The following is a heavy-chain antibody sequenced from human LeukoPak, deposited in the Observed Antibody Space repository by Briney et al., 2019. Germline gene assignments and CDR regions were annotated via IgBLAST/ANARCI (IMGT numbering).Heavy chain of an antibody. CDR1: GFTFINYG. Sequence: PGGSLRLSFATSGFTFINYGIHSVRQAPGKGLELVAFIWYDGNNKYYAYSVKGRFTISRDSSKNTLYLQMNSLRAEDTAVYYCAKDPLLYGSRSYYFDYWGQGNLVTVSS. D-gene: IGHD3-10*01. CDR3: AKDPLLYGSRSYYFDY. CDR2: IWYDGNNK. V-gene: IGHV3-30*02. J-gene: IGHJ4*02.